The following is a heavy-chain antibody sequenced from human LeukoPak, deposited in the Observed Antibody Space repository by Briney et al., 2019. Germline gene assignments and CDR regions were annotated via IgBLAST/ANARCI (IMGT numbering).Heavy chain of an antibody. V-gene: IGHV3-48*04. D-gene: IGHD3-10*01. CDR2: ISSASGTI. Sequence: GGSLRLSCAASGFTFTSFSMNWVRQAPGKGLEWVSYISSASGTIYYADSVKGRFTISRDNAQNSLYLQMNSLRAEDTALYYCAKDLCDTMVRSRCGMDVWGQGTTVTVSS. CDR1: GFTFTSFS. J-gene: IGHJ6*02. CDR3: AKDLCDTMVRSRCGMDV.